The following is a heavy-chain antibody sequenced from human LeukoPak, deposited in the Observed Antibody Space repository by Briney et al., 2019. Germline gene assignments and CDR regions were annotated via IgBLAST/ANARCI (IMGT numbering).Heavy chain of an antibody. Sequence: PSETLSPTCTVSGGSISSSSYYWGWIRQSPGKGLEWIGSIFYSGSTYYNPSLKSRVTISIDTSENQFSLKLSSVTAADTAVYYCATTPALAVAGTLDPKEWGQGTLVTVSS. CDR2: IFYSGST. CDR3: ATTPALAVAGTLDPKE. CDR1: GGSISSSSYY. D-gene: IGHD6-19*01. J-gene: IGHJ4*02. V-gene: IGHV4-39*01.